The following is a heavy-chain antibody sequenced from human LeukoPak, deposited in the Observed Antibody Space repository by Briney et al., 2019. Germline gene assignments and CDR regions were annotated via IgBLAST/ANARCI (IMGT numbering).Heavy chain of an antibody. CDR2: IYSGGST. D-gene: IGHD1-14*01. Sequence: PGGSLRLSCAASGFSVSNNYMSWVGQAPGKGLEWVSVIYSGGSTFYADSVKGRFTISRDNSKNTLYLQMNSLRDEDTAVYYCARGMGPGRDAFDIWGQGTMVTVSS. V-gene: IGHV3-66*01. CDR1: GFSVSNNY. J-gene: IGHJ3*02. CDR3: ARGMGPGRDAFDI.